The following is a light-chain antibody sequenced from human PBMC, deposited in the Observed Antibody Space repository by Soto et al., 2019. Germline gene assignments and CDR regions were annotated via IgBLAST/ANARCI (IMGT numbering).Light chain of an antibody. V-gene: IGKV3-15*01. CDR3: QQYSKWPLT. CDR2: GAS. Sequence: EIVLTQSPGTLSLSAGERATLSCRASQSVSSNLACYQQKPGQAPRLLIYGASTRATGIPARFSGSGSGTEFILTISSLQSEDFAVYYCQQYSKWPLTFGGGTKVDIK. J-gene: IGKJ4*01. CDR1: QSVSSN.